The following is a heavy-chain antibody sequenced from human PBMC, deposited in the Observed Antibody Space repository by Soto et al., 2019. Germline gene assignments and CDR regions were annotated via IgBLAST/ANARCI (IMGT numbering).Heavy chain of an antibody. Sequence: QVQLVQSGAEVKKPGASVKVSCKASGYAFTNFGISGLRQAPGQGLEWMGWNSAYNGNPNYAQKFQGRVTLTTDKSTSTGYMELRSRRSDGTAVYYCASGGTPIDSWGQGTLVTVAS. V-gene: IGHV1-18*01. CDR3: ASGGTPIDS. D-gene: IGHD3-16*01. J-gene: IGHJ4*02. CDR1: GYAFTNFG. CDR2: NSAYNGNP.